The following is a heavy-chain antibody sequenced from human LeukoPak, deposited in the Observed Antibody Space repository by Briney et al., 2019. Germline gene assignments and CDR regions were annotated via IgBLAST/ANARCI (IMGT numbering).Heavy chain of an antibody. CDR3: ARVIAVAGSSYFDY. CDR2: IWYDGNNK. CDR1: GFTFSSYG. Sequence: GGSLRLSCAASGFTFSSYGMHWVRQAPGKGLEWVAVIWYDGNNKYYADSVKGRFTISRDNSKNTLYLQMNSLRAEDTAVYYCARVIAVAGSSYFDYWGQGTLVTVSS. D-gene: IGHD6-19*01. J-gene: IGHJ4*02. V-gene: IGHV3-33*01.